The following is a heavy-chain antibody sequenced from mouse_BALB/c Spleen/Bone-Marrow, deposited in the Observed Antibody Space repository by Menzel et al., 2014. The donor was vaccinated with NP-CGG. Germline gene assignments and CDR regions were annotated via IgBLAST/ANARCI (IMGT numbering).Heavy chain of an antibody. J-gene: IGHJ2*01. D-gene: IGHD1-1*01. V-gene: IGHV5-6-3*01. CDR3: ARDYYGSSDY. Sequence: EVQLVESGGGLVQPGGSLNLSCAASGFTFSSYGMSWVRQTPDKRLELVATINSNGGSTYYPDSVKGRFTISRDNAKNTLYLQMSSLKSEDTAMYYCARDYYGSSDYWGQGTTLTVSS. CDR1: GFTFSSYG. CDR2: INSNGGST.